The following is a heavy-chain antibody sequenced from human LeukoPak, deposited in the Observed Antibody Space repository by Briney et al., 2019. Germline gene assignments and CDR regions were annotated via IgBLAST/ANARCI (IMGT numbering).Heavy chain of an antibody. J-gene: IGHJ4*02. D-gene: IGHD2-15*01. V-gene: IGHV1-69*17. Sequence: SVKVSCKASGRTFTSYAISWVRQAPGQGLEWMGGIIPIFGIANYAQKFQGRVTITADKSTSTAYMELSSLRSEDTAVYYGAQPALGYCSGGSCNAYWGQGTLVTVSS. CDR1: GRTFTSYA. CDR3: AQPALGYCSGGSCNAY. CDR2: IIPIFGIA.